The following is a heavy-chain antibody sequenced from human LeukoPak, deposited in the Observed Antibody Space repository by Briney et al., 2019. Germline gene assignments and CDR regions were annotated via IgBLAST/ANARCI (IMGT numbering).Heavy chain of an antibody. D-gene: IGHD3-3*01. J-gene: IGHJ6*03. CDR2: FDPEDGET. CDR1: GYTLTELS. CDR3: ARDVGRNDFWSGSLYGPGVYYYYMDV. Sequence: ASVKVSCKVSGYTLTELSMHWVRQAPGKGLEWMGGFDPEDGETIYAQKFQGRVTMTEDTSTDTAYMELSSLRSEDTAVYYCARDVGRNDFWSGSLYGPGVYYYYMDVWGKGTTVTVSS. V-gene: IGHV1-24*01.